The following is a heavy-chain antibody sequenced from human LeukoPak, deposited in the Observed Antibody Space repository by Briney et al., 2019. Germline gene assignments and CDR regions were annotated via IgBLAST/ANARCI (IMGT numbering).Heavy chain of an antibody. CDR3: ARDHKYSSGRYYYYGMEV. D-gene: IGHD6-19*01. Sequence: PGGSLRLSCAVSGFTLSSYWTSWVRHAPGKGLEWVANIKQEGSEKYYMDSVEGRFTISRHNAKHSLYLQMNSLRAGDAGVYYCARDHKYSSGRYYYYGMEVWGQGTTVTVS. CDR1: GFTLSSYW. CDR2: IKQEGSEK. V-gene: IGHV3-7*01. J-gene: IGHJ6*02.